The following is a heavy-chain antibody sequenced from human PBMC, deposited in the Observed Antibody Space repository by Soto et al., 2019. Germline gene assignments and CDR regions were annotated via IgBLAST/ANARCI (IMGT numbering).Heavy chain of an antibody. CDR1: GYTFTSYG. J-gene: IGHJ3*02. D-gene: IGHD3-9*01. CDR3: ARAYYAILTGRYDAFDI. CDR2: ISAYNGNT. Sequence: QVQLVQSGAEVKKPGASVKVSCKASGYTFTSYGISWVRQAPGQGLEWMGWISAYNGNTNYAQKLQGRVTMTTDTSTSTAYMELRSLRSDDTAVYYCARAYYAILTGRYDAFDIWGQGTMVTVSS. V-gene: IGHV1-18*01.